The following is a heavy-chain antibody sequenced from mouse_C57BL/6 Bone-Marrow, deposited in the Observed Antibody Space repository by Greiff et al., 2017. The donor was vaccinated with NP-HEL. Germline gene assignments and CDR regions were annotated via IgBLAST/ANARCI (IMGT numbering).Heavy chain of an antibody. D-gene: IGHD2-4*01. CDR3: ARSRLRRYYYAMDY. CDR1: GYTFTSYW. CDR2: IDPNSGGT. Sequence: VQLKQPGAELVKPGASVKLSCKASGYTFTSYWMHWVKQRPGRGLEWIGRIDPNSGGTKYNEKFKSKATLTVDKPSSTAYMQLSSLTSEDSAVYYCARSRLRRYYYAMDYWGQGTSVTVSS. V-gene: IGHV1-72*01. J-gene: IGHJ4*01.